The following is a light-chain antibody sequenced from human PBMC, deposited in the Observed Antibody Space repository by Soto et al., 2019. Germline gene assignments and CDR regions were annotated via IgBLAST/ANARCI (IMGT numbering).Light chain of an antibody. CDR3: QQYEDVPLT. Sequence: DIQMTQSPSSLSASIGDTVTITCQASQDISNYLNWYQQKSGKAPKLLIYDASNLETGVQLRFRGSGYETDFTLTISSLQPEDFATYYCQQYEDVPLTFGGGTKVDIK. CDR2: DAS. V-gene: IGKV1-33*01. CDR1: QDISNY. J-gene: IGKJ4*01.